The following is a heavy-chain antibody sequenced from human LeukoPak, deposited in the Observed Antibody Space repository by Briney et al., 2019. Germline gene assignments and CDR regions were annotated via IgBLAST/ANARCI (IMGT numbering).Heavy chain of an antibody. D-gene: IGHD4-17*01. CDR1: GGTFSSYA. V-gene: IGHV1-69*13. J-gene: IGHJ5*02. CDR2: IIPIFGTA. CDR3: ARLKNPREKTTVTTEGWFDP. Sequence: ASVKVSCKASGGTFSSYAISWVRQAPGQGLEWMGGIIPIFGTANYAQKFQGRVTITADESTSTAYMELSSLRSEDTAVYYCARLKNPREKTTVTTEGWFDPWGQGTLVTVSS.